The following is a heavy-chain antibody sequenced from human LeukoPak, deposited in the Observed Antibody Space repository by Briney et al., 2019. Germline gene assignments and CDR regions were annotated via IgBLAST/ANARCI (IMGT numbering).Heavy chain of an antibody. J-gene: IGHJ5*02. D-gene: IGHD2-15*01. CDR3: ARDDWHVVVAPARLSRWFGP. CDR2: LYYSGTT. CDR1: GGSISSDNDY. Sequence: PSETLSLTCTVPGGSISSDNDYWAWIRQSPGQGLEWIGTLYYSGTTYYNPSLKSRVTISVDMSNNQFSLNLSSVTAADTAVYYCARDDWHVVVAPARLSRWFGPWGQGILVTVSS. V-gene: IGHV4-39*07.